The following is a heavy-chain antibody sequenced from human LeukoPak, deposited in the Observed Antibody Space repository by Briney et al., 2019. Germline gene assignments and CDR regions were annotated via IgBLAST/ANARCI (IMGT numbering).Heavy chain of an antibody. CDR3: VRAMTTVTRFNWFDP. J-gene: IGHJ5*02. CDR1: GGTFSRYA. V-gene: IGHV1-69*04. CDR2: IIPILGIA. D-gene: IGHD4-17*01. Sequence: ASVKVSCKASGGTFSRYAISWVRQAPGQGLEWMGRIIPILGIANYAQKFQGRVTITADKSTSTAYMELSSLRSEDTAVYYCVRAMTTVTRFNWFDPWGQGTLVTVSS.